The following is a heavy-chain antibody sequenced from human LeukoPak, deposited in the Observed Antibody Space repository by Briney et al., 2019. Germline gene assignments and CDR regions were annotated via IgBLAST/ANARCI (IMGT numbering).Heavy chain of an antibody. Sequence: GSSVKVSCKASVGTFSSYAISWVRQPPGKGLEWMGGLIPIFGTASYAQKFQGRVTITADESTSTAYMELSSLRSEDTAVYYCARASFTIFGVVIDIHWFDPWGQGTLVTVSS. CDR3: ARASFTIFGVVIDIHWFDP. D-gene: IGHD3-3*01. V-gene: IGHV1-69*01. J-gene: IGHJ5*02. CDR2: LIPIFGTA. CDR1: VGTFSSYA.